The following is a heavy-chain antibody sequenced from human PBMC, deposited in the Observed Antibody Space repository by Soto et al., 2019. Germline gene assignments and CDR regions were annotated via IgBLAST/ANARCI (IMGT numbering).Heavy chain of an antibody. Sequence: QAQLVQSGPEVKKPGASVKVSCKASGYRFTSYGISWVRQAPGQGLEWLGWISAYDDNTKYAQTLQGRVSMSTDTSTNTAYMELRSLRSDDTVMYYCARGGYYDSSGSRDYYYYGMNVWGQGTTVAVSS. J-gene: IGHJ6*02. CDR1: GYRFTSYG. CDR3: ARGGYYDSSGSRDYYYYGMNV. D-gene: IGHD3-22*01. V-gene: IGHV1-18*01. CDR2: ISAYDDNT.